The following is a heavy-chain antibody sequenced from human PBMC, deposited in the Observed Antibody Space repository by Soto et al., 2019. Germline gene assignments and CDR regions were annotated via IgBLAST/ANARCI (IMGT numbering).Heavy chain of an antibody. J-gene: IGHJ4*02. Sequence: GSLRLSCSASGFTFSSYAMHWVRQAPGKGLEYVSAIPSDGSSTYYADSVKGRFTISRDNSKNTLFLQMSSLRAEDTAVYYCVSRDTGGFYYNYWGQGTLVTVSS. CDR3: VSRDTGGFYYNY. V-gene: IGHV3-64D*08. D-gene: IGHD2-8*02. CDR1: GFTFSSYA. CDR2: IPSDGSST.